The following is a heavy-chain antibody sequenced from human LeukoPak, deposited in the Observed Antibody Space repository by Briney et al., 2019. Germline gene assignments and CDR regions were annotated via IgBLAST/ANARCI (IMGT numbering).Heavy chain of an antibody. D-gene: IGHD6-19*01. CDR3: ARLAVAGTWWFDP. Sequence: ASVKVSCKASGYTFTSYGISWVRQAAGQGLEWMGWINVYNGNTNYAQKLQGRVTMTTDTSTSTAYMELRSLRSDDTAVYYCARLAVAGTWWFDPWGQGTLVTVSS. CDR2: INVYNGNT. CDR1: GYTFTSYG. J-gene: IGHJ5*02. V-gene: IGHV1-18*01.